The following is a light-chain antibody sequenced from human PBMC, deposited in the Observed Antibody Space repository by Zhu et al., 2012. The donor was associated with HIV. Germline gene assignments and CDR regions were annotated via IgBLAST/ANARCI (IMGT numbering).Light chain of an antibody. CDR1: RSVRSF. CDR2: DTS. CDR3: QQYGSSLYT. Sequence: IVLTQSPATLSLSPGERAAVSCRASRSVRSFLAWYQQKPGQAPRLLIYDTSKRATGIPARFSGSGSGTDFTLTISSLEPEDFAVYYCQQYGSSLYTFGQGTKLEIK. J-gene: IGKJ2*01. V-gene: IGKV3-11*01.